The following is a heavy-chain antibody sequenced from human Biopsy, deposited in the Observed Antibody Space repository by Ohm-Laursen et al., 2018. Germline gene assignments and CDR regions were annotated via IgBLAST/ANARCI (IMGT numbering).Heavy chain of an antibody. CDR1: GGSIISYY. V-gene: IGHV4-59*01. CDR3: ARTPRDSFWSGSYKRGLWFDP. CDR2: VYNGGIT. J-gene: IGHJ5*02. Sequence: SETLSLTCSVSGGSIISYYWTWIRQPPGKGLEWIGHVYNGGITHYNPSLKSRVTISKDTSKNQFSLQVNSVTAADTAVYYCARTPRDSFWSGSYKRGLWFDPWGQGTLVIASS. D-gene: IGHD3-3*01.